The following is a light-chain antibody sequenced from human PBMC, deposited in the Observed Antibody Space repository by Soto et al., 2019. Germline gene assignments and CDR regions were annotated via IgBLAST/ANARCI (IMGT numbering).Light chain of an antibody. Sequence: QSVLTQPASLSGSPGQSITISCTGTSSDVGSYNLVSWYQQHPGKAPKLMIYEVSRRPSGVSNRFSGSKSGNTASLTISGLQAEDEADYYCCSYAGSILYVFGTGTKVTVL. CDR2: EVS. CDR3: CSYAGSILYV. CDR1: SSDVGSYNL. V-gene: IGLV2-23*02. J-gene: IGLJ1*01.